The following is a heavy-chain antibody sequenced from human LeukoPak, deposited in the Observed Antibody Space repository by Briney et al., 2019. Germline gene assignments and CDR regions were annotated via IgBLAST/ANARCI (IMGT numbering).Heavy chain of an antibody. V-gene: IGHV3-23*01. D-gene: IGHD1-26*01. CDR2: ISADSATT. Sequence: GGSLRLSCAASGFNFGSYSMTWVRQAPGKGLEWVSVISADSATTFYADSVKGRFTISRDNAKNSLYLQLNSLRAEDTAVYYCARDPYSGSYSDYYYYYMDVWGKGTTVTISS. CDR3: ARDPYSGSYSDYYYYYMDV. J-gene: IGHJ6*03. CDR1: GFNFGSYS.